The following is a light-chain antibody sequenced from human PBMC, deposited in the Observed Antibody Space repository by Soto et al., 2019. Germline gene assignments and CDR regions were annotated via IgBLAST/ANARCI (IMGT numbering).Light chain of an antibody. CDR1: QGISTY. J-gene: IGKJ1*01. V-gene: IGKV1-39*01. CDR2: AAS. Sequence: DIQMTQSPSSLSASVGDRVTITYRASQGISTYLNWYQQKPGKAPKLLIYAASSLQSGVPSRFSGSGSETDFTLTISSLQPEDFATYSCQHSTTWTFGQGTKVDIK. CDR3: QHSTTWT.